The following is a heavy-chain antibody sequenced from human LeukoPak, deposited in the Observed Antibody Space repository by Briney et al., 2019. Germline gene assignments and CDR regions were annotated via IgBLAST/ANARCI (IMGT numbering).Heavy chain of an antibody. CDR3: ARVASSWYIDY. J-gene: IGHJ4*02. Sequence: SETLSFTCTVSGGSISSGDYYWSWIRQPPGKGLEWIGYIYYSGSTYYNPSLKSRVTISVDTSKNQFSLKLSSVTAADTAVYYCARVASSWYIDYWGQGTLVTVSS. CDR1: GGSISSGDYY. CDR2: IYYSGST. V-gene: IGHV4-30-4*01. D-gene: IGHD6-13*01.